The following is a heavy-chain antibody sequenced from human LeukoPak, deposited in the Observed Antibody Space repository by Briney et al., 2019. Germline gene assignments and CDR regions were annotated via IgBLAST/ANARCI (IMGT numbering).Heavy chain of an antibody. V-gene: IGHV3-30*03. Sequence: GGSLRLSCAASGFTFSSYGMHWVRQAPGKGLEWVAVISNDGSNKYYADSVKGRFTISRDNSKNTLYLQMNSLRAEDMAVYYCARDIVVVVAALDYYYYGMDVWGQGTTVTVSS. CDR1: GFTFSSYG. CDR3: ARDIVVVVAALDYYYYGMDV. CDR2: ISNDGSNK. J-gene: IGHJ6*02. D-gene: IGHD2-15*01.